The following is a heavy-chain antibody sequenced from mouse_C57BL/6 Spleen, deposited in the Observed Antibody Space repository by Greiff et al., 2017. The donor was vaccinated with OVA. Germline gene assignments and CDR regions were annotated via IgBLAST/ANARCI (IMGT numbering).Heavy chain of an antibody. V-gene: IGHV1-80*01. Sequence: VQLQESGAELVKPGASVKISCKASGYAFSSYWMNWVKQRPGKGLEWIGQIYPGDGDTNYNGKFKGKATLTADKSSSTAYMQLSSLTSEDSAVYFCARWDYDYDGGFADWGQGTLVTVSA. CDR2: IYPGDGDT. J-gene: IGHJ3*01. CDR1: GYAFSSYW. CDR3: ARWDYDYDGGFAD. D-gene: IGHD2-4*01.